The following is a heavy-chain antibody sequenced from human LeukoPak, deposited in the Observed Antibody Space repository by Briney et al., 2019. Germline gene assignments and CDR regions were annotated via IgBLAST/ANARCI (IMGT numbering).Heavy chain of an antibody. CDR2: IIPIFGTA. J-gene: IGHJ5*02. Sequence: GASVKVSCKASGGTFSSYAISWVRQAPGQGLEWMGGIIPIFGTANYAQKFQGRVTITADESTSTAYMELSSLRSEDTAVYYCAREVSRITIFGVVMSRNWSDPWGQGALVTVSS. D-gene: IGHD3-3*01. CDR3: AREVSRITIFGVVMSRNWSDP. CDR1: GGTFSSYA. V-gene: IGHV1-69*13.